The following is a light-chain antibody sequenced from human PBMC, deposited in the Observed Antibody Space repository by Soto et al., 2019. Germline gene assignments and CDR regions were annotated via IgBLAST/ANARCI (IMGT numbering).Light chain of an antibody. CDR2: AAS. J-gene: IGKJ4*01. V-gene: IGKV1-9*01. CDR1: QGISSY. CDR3: QHLISYPLA. Sequence: DIQLTQSPSFLSASVGDRVTITCRASQGISSYLAWYQQKPGKAPKLLIYAASTLQSGVPSRFSGSGSGAEFTLTISSLQPEDFATYYCQHLISYPLAFGGGTKVEIK.